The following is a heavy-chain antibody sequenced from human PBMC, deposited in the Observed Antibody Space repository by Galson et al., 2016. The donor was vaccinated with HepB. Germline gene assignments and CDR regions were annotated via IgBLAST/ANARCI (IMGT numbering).Heavy chain of an antibody. D-gene: IGHD6-19*01. Sequence: SETLSLTCAVHGGSFSDFYWGWTRQPLGKGLEWIGEISHSGSTIYNPSLKSRVTISIDTSKTQFSLNLTSVTATDTAVYYCARVGVGQWLVRGRLDYWGLGTLVTVSS. J-gene: IGHJ4*02. CDR1: GGSFSDFY. CDR2: ISHSGST. CDR3: ARVGVGQWLVRGRLDY. V-gene: IGHV4-34*01.